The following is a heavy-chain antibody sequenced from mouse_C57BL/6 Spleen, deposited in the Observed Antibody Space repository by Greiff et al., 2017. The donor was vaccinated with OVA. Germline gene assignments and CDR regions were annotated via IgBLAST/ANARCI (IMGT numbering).Heavy chain of an antibody. Sequence: QVQLQQPGAELVRPGSSVKLSCKASGYTFTSYWMDWVKQRPGQGLEWIGNIYPSASETHYNQKFKDKATLTVDKSSSTAYMQLSSLTSEDSAVYYCASYYDGDFAYWGQGTLVTVSA. D-gene: IGHD2-3*01. CDR1: GYTFTSYW. V-gene: IGHV1-61*01. CDR2: IYPSASET. CDR3: ASYYDGDFAY. J-gene: IGHJ3*01.